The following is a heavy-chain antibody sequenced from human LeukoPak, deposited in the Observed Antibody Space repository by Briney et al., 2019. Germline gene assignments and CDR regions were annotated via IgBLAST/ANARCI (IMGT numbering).Heavy chain of an antibody. CDR1: GFTFSTYA. Sequence: PEGSLRLSCAASGFTFSTYAMSWVRQAPGKGLEWVSVVSGTGGRTYYADSVKGRFTISRDNSKNTLYLQTNSLRAEDTALYYCVKASSSSPRYNWFDAWGQGTLVTVSS. CDR3: VKASSSSPRYNWFDA. CDR2: VSGTGGRT. V-gene: IGHV3-23*01. D-gene: IGHD6-6*01. J-gene: IGHJ5*02.